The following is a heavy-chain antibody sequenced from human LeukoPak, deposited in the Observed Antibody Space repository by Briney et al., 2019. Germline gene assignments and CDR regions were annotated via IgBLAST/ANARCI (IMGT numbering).Heavy chain of an antibody. J-gene: IGHJ4*02. Sequence: ASVKVSCKASGYTFTSYGISWVRQAPGQGLEWMGWISAYNGNTNYAQKLQGRVTMTTDTSTSTAYMELRSLRSDDTAVYYCARESSRYDFWSGYYTPPVFDYWGQGTLVTVSS. CDR3: ARESSRYDFWSGYYTPPVFDY. CDR1: GYTFTSYG. CDR2: ISAYNGNT. D-gene: IGHD3-3*01. V-gene: IGHV1-18*01.